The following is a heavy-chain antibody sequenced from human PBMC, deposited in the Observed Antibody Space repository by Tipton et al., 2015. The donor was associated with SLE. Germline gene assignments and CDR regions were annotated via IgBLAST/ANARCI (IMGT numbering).Heavy chain of an antibody. CDR3: ARTYGYYFDY. Sequence: TLSLTCTVSGGSISSYYWSWIRQPPGKGLEWIGYIYTSGSTNYNPSLKSRVTISVDTSKNQFSLKLSSVTAADTAVYYCARTYGYYFDYWGQGTLVTVSS. CDR2: IYTSGST. V-gene: IGHV4-4*09. J-gene: IGHJ4*02. CDR1: GGSISSYY. D-gene: IGHD2-8*01.